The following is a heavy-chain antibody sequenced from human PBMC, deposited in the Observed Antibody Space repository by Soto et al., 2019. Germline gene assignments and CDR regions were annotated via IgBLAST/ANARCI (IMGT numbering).Heavy chain of an antibody. CDR1: GGSFSGYY. V-gene: IGHV4-34*01. D-gene: IGHD3-10*01. J-gene: IGHJ5*02. Sequence: SETLSLTCAVYGGSFSGYYWSWIRQPPGKGLEWIGEINHSGSTNYNPSLKSRVTISVDTSKNQFSLKLSSVTAADTAVYYCATRVPLLLGALGNCFDTWGQGTLVTVSS. CDR2: INHSGST. CDR3: ATRVPLLLGALGNCFDT.